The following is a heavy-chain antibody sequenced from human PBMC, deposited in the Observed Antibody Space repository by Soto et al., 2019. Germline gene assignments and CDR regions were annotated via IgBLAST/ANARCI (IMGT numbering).Heavy chain of an antibody. J-gene: IGHJ6*02. D-gene: IGHD3-9*01. CDR1: GGSISSYY. CDR2: IYTSGST. V-gene: IGHV4-4*07. Sequence: QVQLQESGPGLVKPSETLSLTCTVSGGSISSYYWSWIRQPAGKGLEWIGRIYTSGSTNYNPSLKSRVTMSVDTSKNQFSLKLSSVTAADTAVYYCARDRLITILGERVYYYGMDVWGQGTTVTVSS. CDR3: ARDRLITILGERVYYYGMDV.